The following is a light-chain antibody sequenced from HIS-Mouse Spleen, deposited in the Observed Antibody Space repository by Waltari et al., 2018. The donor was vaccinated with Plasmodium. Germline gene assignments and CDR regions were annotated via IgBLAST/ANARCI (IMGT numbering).Light chain of an antibody. CDR2: GAT. CDR1: PSVSST. Sequence: EIVMTQSPATLSVSPGERATLSCRASPSVSSTLAWYQQKPGQAPRLLIYGATTRATGIPAGFSGSGSGTDFTLTISSLQSEDFAVYYCQQYNNWSFTFGPGTKVDIK. J-gene: IGKJ3*01. CDR3: QQYNNWSFT. V-gene: IGKV3-15*01.